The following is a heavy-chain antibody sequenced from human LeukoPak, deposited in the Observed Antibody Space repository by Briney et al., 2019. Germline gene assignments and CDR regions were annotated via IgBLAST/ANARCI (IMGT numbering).Heavy chain of an antibody. D-gene: IGHD2-8*02. V-gene: IGHV3-30-3*01. CDR1: GFTFSSYA. Sequence: GGSLRLSCAASGFTFSSYAMHWVRQAPGKGLEWVAVISNDGSNKYYADSVKGRFTISRDNSKNTLYLQMNSLGAEDTAVYYCARVAVSGPTGWFDSWGQGTLVIVSS. J-gene: IGHJ5*01. CDR2: ISNDGSNK. CDR3: ARVAVSGPTGWFDS.